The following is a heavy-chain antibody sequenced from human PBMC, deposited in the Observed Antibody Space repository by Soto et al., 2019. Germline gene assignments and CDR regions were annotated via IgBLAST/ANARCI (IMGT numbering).Heavy chain of an antibody. CDR2: ISGNGGFR. J-gene: IGHJ4*02. V-gene: IGHV3-23*01. CDR3: ARGFSAGKGSPTDF. D-gene: IGHD6-13*01. CDR1: GFNFNDYA. Sequence: EVQLLESGGGLVRRGGSLRLSCAASGFNFNDYAMSWVRQAPGKGLEWVAVISGNGGFRYYADFVKGRFTVSRDNSKKTVYLQMSGLRAEDTAVYYCARGFSAGKGSPTDFWGQGSLVTVSS.